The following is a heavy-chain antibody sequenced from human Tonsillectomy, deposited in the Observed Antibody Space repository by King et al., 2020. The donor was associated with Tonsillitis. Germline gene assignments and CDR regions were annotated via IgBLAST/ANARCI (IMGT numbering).Heavy chain of an antibody. Sequence: QLVQSGAEVKKPGDSLKISCEGSGYRFTSYWIAWVRQMTGKGLELMGIIYPGDSDTRYSPSFQGKVTISADKSLSTAYLQWNSLKASDSAMYYCARLVDTSVVAPVDHWGQGTLVTVSS. J-gene: IGHJ4*02. D-gene: IGHD2-2*01. CDR2: IYPGDSDT. CDR1: GYRFTSYW. CDR3: ARLVDTSVVAPVDH. V-gene: IGHV5-51*01.